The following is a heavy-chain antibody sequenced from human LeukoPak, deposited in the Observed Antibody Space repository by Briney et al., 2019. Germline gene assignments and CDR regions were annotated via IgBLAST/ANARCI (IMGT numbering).Heavy chain of an antibody. J-gene: IGHJ4*02. Sequence: GRSLRLSCAASGFTFSSYGMHWVRQAPGKGLEWVAVISYDGSNKYYADSVKGRFTISRDNSKNTLYLQMNSLRSDDTAVYYCARIRGAMWFGECFDYWGQGTLVTVSS. V-gene: IGHV3-30*03. CDR3: ARIRGAMWFGECFDY. D-gene: IGHD3-10*01. CDR1: GFTFSSYG. CDR2: ISYDGSNK.